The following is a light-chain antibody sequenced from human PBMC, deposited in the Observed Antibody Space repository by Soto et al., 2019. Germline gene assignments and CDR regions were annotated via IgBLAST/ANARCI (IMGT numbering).Light chain of an antibody. CDR2: KAS. J-gene: IGKJ3*01. V-gene: IGKV1-5*03. CDR1: QSINIW. Sequence: DIQMTQSPSTLSASVGDRVTITCRASQSINIWLAWYQQKPGKAPKLLIYKASNLESGVPSRFSGSGSGTEFTLTISSLQPDDFATYYCQQYSSYSQFTFGPGTKVDIK. CDR3: QQYSSYSQFT.